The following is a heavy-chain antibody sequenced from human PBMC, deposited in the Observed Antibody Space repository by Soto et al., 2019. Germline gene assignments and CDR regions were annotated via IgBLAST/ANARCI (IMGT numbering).Heavy chain of an antibody. CDR3: AKGAEIMVTDAFDI. D-gene: IGHD5-18*01. J-gene: IGHJ3*02. CDR1: GFTFSTYA. CDR2: ITGSGGST. V-gene: IGHV3-23*01. Sequence: GGSLRLSCAASGFTFSTYAMIWVRQAPGKGLEWVSVITGSGGSTYYADSVKGRFTISRDNSKNTLYLQMNSLRAEDTAVYYCAKGAEIMVTDAFDIWGQGTMITVS.